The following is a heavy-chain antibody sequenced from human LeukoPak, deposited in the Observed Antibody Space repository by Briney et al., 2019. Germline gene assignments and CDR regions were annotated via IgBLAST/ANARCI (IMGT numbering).Heavy chain of an antibody. CDR1: GYSLTGYY. Sequence: GALLNLAWKGAGYSLTGYYMHWVRQDTGQGLEWMGIINPSGGSTSYAQKFQGRVTMTRDMSTSTVYMELSSLRSEDTAVYYCARGPKLLWFGELLGYAFDIWGQGTMVTVSS. V-gene: IGHV1-46*01. CDR2: INPSGGST. D-gene: IGHD3-10*01. J-gene: IGHJ3*02. CDR3: ARGPKLLWFGELLGYAFDI.